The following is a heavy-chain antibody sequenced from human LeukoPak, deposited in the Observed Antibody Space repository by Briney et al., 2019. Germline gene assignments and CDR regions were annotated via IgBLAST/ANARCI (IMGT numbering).Heavy chain of an antibody. CDR2: IKQEGSKT. D-gene: IGHD3-22*01. CDR3: ANDISATWALNI. Sequence: GRSLRLSCAASRLTLSRYWIQWVRQAPGRGREWVAEIKQEGSKTYYADSGKGRFNNSRDNARNSVYLQMNSLRGEDTAVYRCANDISATWALNIWGQGKMVTVSS. CDR1: RLTLSRYW. V-gene: IGHV3-7*01. J-gene: IGHJ3*02.